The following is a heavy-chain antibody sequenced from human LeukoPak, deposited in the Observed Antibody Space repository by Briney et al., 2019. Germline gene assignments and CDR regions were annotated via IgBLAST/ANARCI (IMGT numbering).Heavy chain of an antibody. CDR1: GYSFSSYW. CDR3: ARHDNGGMVRGIIPADALDI. Sequence: GESLEISCKASGYSFSSYWTGWVRQMPGKGLEWMGIIYPGDSDTRYSPSFQGQVTISADKSINTAYLQWSSLKASDTAMYYCARHDNGGMVRGIIPADALDIWGQGTMVTVSS. V-gene: IGHV5-51*01. J-gene: IGHJ3*02. D-gene: IGHD3-10*01. CDR2: IYPGDSDT.